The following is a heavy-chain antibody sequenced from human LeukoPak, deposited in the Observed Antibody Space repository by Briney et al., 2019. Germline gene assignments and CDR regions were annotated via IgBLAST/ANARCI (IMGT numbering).Heavy chain of an antibody. J-gene: IGHJ6*02. Sequence: SETLSLTCAVYGGSFSGYYWSWIRQPPGKGLEWIGEINHSGSTNYNPSLKSRVTISVDTSKNQFSLKLSSVTAADTAVYYCARGPSLYSHYYYYGMDVWGQGTTVTVSS. CDR1: GGSFSGYY. CDR3: ARGPSLYSHYYYYGMDV. D-gene: IGHD5-18*01. CDR2: INHSGST. V-gene: IGHV4-34*01.